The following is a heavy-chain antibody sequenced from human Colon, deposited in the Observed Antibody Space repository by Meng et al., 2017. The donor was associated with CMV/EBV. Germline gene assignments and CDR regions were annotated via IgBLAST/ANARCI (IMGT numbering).Heavy chain of an antibody. CDR2: IKGDGSEI. CDR3: ARGSSSF. Sequence: EVVLVESGGGLVQPGGSLRLSCVVSGITMSNSWMSWVRQAPAKGLEWVANIKGDGSEIQYVDSVKGRFTVSRDNTKNSLYLQMNILKTEDTAVYYCARGSSSFWGQGTLVTVSS. J-gene: IGHJ4*02. D-gene: IGHD6-13*01. CDR1: GITMSNSW. V-gene: IGHV3-7*04.